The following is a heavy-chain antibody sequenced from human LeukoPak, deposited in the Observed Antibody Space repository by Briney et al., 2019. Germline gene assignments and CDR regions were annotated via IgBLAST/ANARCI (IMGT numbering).Heavy chain of an antibody. Sequence: GGSLRLSCAASGFTFSSYAMHWVRQAPGKGLEWVAVISYDGSNKYYADSVRGRFTISRDNSKNTLYLQMNSLRAEDTAVYYCARDGQQLNFPDYWGQGTLVTVSS. V-gene: IGHV3-30-3*01. D-gene: IGHD6-13*01. CDR2: ISYDGSNK. CDR3: ARDGQQLNFPDY. J-gene: IGHJ4*02. CDR1: GFTFSSYA.